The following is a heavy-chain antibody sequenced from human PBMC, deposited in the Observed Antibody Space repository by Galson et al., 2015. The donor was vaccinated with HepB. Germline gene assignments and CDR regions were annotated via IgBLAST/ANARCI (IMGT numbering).Heavy chain of an antibody. CDR3: FIQDSRLIRWYSSD. J-gene: IGHJ4*02. CDR1: GFTFDDYA. CDR2: ISWNSGSI. D-gene: IGHD6-19*01. Sequence: SLRLSCAASGFTFDDYAMHWVRQAPGKGLEWVSGISWNSGSIGYADSVKGRFTISRDNAKNSLYLQMNSLRAEDTALYYCFIQDSRLIRWYSSDWGQGTLVTVSS. V-gene: IGHV3-9*01.